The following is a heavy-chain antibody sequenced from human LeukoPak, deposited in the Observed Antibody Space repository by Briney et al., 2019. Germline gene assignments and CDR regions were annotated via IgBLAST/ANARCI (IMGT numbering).Heavy chain of an antibody. CDR2: INLNSGGT. CDR1: GYTFTCYY. J-gene: IGHJ1*01. D-gene: IGHD2-2*01. Sequence: GASVKVSCKASGYTFTCYYMHWVRQAPGQGLEWMGWINLNSGGTNYAQKFQGRVTMTRDTSISTAYMELSRLRSDDTAVYYCARVGCSSTSCYEYFQHWGQGTLVTVSS. CDR3: ARVGCSSTSCYEYFQH. V-gene: IGHV1-2*02.